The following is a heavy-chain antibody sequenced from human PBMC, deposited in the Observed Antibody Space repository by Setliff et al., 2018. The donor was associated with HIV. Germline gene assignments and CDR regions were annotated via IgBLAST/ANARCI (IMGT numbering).Heavy chain of an antibody. J-gene: IGHJ5*01. D-gene: IGHD3-3*01. CDR1: GYW. Sequence: PGESLKISCQASGYWIGWVRQMPGRGLEWMGIIYPGDSYTRYSPSFEGQVTMSADKSINTAYLQWNSLKASDTAMYYCARQPTDTSGYNNWFDSWGQGTLVTVSS. CDR2: IYPGDSYT. CDR3: ARQPTDTSGYNNWFDS. V-gene: IGHV5-51*01.